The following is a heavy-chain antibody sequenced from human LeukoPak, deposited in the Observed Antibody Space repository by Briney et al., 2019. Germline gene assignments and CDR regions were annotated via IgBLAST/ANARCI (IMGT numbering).Heavy chain of an antibody. CDR2: IYYSGST. Sequence: SETLSLTCTVSGGSISSSSYYWGWIRQPPGKGLEWFGRIYYSGSTYYNPSLKSRVTISVDTSKNQFSLTLSSVTAADTAVYYCARLSMEYYYGSGSYSSAFDIWGQGTMVTVSS. CDR1: GGSISSSSYY. CDR3: ARLSMEYYYGSGSYSSAFDI. J-gene: IGHJ3*02. V-gene: IGHV4-39*01. D-gene: IGHD3-10*01.